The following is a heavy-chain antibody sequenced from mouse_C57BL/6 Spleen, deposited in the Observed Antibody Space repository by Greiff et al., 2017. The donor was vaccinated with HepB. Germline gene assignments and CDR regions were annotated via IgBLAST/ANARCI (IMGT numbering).Heavy chain of an antibody. Sequence: VQLQQSGAELVMPGASVKLSCKASGYTFTSYWMHWVKQRPGQGLEWIGEIDPSDSYTNYNQKFKGKSTLTVDKSSSTAYMQLSSLTSEDSAVYCCARGYALAYWGQGTLVTVAA. J-gene: IGHJ3*01. V-gene: IGHV1-69*01. CDR3: ARGYALAY. CDR1: GYTFTSYW. CDR2: IDPSDSYT. D-gene: IGHD1-2*01.